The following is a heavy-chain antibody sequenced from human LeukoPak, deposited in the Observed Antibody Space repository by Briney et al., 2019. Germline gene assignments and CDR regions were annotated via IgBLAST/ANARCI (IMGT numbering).Heavy chain of an antibody. V-gene: IGHV3-9*01. D-gene: IGHD5-24*01. J-gene: IGHJ4*02. CDR3: TKDFRWLQLYIRGAYFDL. Sequence: PGGSLRLSCAASGFSFADYCMHWVRQGPGKGLEWVSCISWNSDSIGYADAVKGRFTISRDNANNYLYLQMTSLRPEDTALYYCTKDFRWLQLYIRGAYFDLWGQGTQVSVSS. CDR1: GFSFADYC. CDR2: ISWNSDSI.